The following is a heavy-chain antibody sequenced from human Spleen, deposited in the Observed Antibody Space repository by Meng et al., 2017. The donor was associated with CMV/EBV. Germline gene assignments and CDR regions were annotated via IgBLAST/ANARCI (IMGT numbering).Heavy chain of an antibody. CDR2: IIPIFGTA. V-gene: IGHV1-69*05. CDR1: GGTFSSYA. D-gene: IGHD4-11*01. Sequence: SVKVSCKASGGTFSSYAISWVRQAPGQGLEWMGGIIPIFGTANYAQKFQGRVTITTDESTGTAYMELSSLRSEDTAVYYCAVMTTVTTVSPGAFDIWGQGTMVTVSS. J-gene: IGHJ3*02. CDR3: AVMTTVTTVSPGAFDI.